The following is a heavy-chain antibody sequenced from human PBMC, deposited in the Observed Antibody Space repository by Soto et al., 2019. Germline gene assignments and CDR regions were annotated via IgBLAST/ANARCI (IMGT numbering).Heavy chain of an antibody. Sequence: QVQLVESGGGVVQPGRSLRLSCAASGFTFSSYGMHWVRQAPGKGPEWVAVIWYDGSNKYYADSVKGRFTISRDNSKNTLYLQMNSLRAEDTAVYYCARDPNTAMVVGYGMDVWGQGTTVTVSS. CDR1: GFTFSSYG. J-gene: IGHJ6*02. CDR2: IWYDGSNK. V-gene: IGHV3-33*01. CDR3: ARDPNTAMVVGYGMDV. D-gene: IGHD5-18*01.